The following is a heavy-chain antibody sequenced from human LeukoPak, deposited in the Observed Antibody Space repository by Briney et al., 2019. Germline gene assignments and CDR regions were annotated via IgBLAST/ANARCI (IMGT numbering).Heavy chain of an antibody. Sequence: KPSETLSLTCAVYGGSFSGYYWSWIRRPPGKGLEWIGEINHSGSTNYNPSLKSRVTISVDTSKNQSSLKLSSVTAADTAVYYCGRGRPGYCSSTSCPYYYGMDVWGQGTTVTVSS. J-gene: IGHJ6*02. CDR2: INHSGST. D-gene: IGHD2-2*01. CDR1: GGSFSGYY. V-gene: IGHV4-34*01. CDR3: GRGRPGYCSSTSCPYYYGMDV.